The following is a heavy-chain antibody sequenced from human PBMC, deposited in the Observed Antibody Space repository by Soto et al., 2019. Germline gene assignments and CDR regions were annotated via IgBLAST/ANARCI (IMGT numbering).Heavy chain of an antibody. D-gene: IGHD3-22*01. J-gene: IGHJ3*02. V-gene: IGHV1-69*13. CDR2: IIPIFGTA. CDR1: GGTFSSYA. CDR3: ARGYYQHAFDI. Sequence: EASVKVSCKASGGTFSSYAISWVRQAPGQGLEWMGGIIPIFGTANYAQKFQGRVTITADESTSTAYMELSSLRSEDTAVYYCARGYYQHAFDIWGQGTMVTVSS.